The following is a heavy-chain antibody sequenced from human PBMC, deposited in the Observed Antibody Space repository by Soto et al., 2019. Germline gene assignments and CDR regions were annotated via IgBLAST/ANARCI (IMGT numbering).Heavy chain of an antibody. CDR3: AREMAALNYFDC. D-gene: IGHD2-15*01. CDR1: GFTFSSYS. V-gene: IGHV3-48*01. CDR2: ISSSSSTI. J-gene: IGHJ4*02. Sequence: EVQLVESGGGLVQPGGSLRLSCAASGFTFSSYSMNWVRQAPGKGLEWVSYISSSSSTIYYADSVKGRFTISRDNAKNALYLEMNSLRAEDTAVDSCAREMAALNYFDCWGQGTLVTVSS.